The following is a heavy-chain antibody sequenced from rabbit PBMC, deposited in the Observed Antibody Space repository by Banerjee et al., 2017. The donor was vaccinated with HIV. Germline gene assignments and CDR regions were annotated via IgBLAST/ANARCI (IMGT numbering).Heavy chain of an antibody. Sequence: QSLEESGGDLVKPGASLTLTCTASGFSFSSSYYMCWVRQAPGKGLEWIACIYAGSSDSTYYASWAKGRFTISKTSSTTVTLQMTSLTAADTATYFCARGGIDGSAGYGYGLNLWGPGTLVTVS. CDR1: GFSFSSSYY. CDR2: IYAGSSDST. J-gene: IGHJ4*01. CDR3: ARGGIDGSAGYGYGLNL. D-gene: IGHD6-1*01. V-gene: IGHV1S40*01.